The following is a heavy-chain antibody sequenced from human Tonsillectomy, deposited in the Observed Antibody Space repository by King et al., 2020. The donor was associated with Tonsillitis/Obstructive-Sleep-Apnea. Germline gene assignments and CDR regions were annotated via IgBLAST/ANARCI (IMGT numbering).Heavy chain of an antibody. Sequence: VPLQQSGPGLVKPSQTLSLTCAISGDSVSSNSAAWNWIRQSPSRGLEWLGRTYYRSKWYNDYAVSVRSRITINPETSKNQFSLQLNSLTPEDTAVYYCARETGCTNGVCYTRLFDYWGQGTLVTVSS. CDR2: TYYRSKWYN. J-gene: IGHJ4*02. CDR3: ARETGCTNGVCYTRLFDY. CDR1: GDSVSSNSAA. V-gene: IGHV6-1*01. D-gene: IGHD2-8*01.